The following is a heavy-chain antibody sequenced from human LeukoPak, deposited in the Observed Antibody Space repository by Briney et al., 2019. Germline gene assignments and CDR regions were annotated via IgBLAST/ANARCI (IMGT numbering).Heavy chain of an antibody. CDR2: IKQDGSVK. CDR3: ARDGGYCSGGTCYSTY. V-gene: IGHV3-7*03. D-gene: IGHD2-15*01. CDR1: IFTFNNYW. J-gene: IGHJ4*02. Sequence: PGGSLRLSCVASIFTFNNYWMTWLRQAPGKGLEWVASIKQDGSVKYYMDSVKGRFIISRDNAKNSLYLQMNSLRVEDTAVYYCARDGGYCSGGTCYSTYWGQGTLVTVSS.